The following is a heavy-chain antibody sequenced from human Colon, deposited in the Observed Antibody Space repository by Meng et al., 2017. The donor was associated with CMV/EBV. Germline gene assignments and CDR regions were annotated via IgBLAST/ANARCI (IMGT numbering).Heavy chain of an antibody. V-gene: IGHV1-18*01. Sequence: QVQLMQSGAAGKKPGASVKVSCKASGYTFTSYGITWVRQAPGQGLEWLGWISAYNGNTNYAERFEGRVTMTTDTDTSTVFMELRSLTSDDTAEYYCARGEGYYDRWGQGTLVTVSS. J-gene: IGHJ5*02. CDR2: ISAYNGNT. CDR3: ARGEGYYDR. D-gene: IGHD5-24*01. CDR1: GYTFTSYG.